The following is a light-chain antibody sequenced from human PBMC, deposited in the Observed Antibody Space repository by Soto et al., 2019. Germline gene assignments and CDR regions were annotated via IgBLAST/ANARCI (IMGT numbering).Light chain of an antibody. CDR2: RNN. Sequence: QSVLTQPPSASGTPGQGVTISCSGSSSNIGSNYVYWYQQLPGTAPKLLIYRNNQRPSGLPARFSGYKAGTSASLAISGLRSDDEADYYCAAWDDSLSGGVFGGGTKLTVL. J-gene: IGLJ3*02. CDR1: SSNIGSNY. V-gene: IGLV1-47*01. CDR3: AAWDDSLSGGV.